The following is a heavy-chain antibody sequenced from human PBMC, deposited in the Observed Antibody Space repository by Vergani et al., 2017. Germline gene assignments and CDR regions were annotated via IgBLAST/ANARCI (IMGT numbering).Heavy chain of an antibody. V-gene: IGHV3-23*01. Sequence: EVQLLESGGGLVQPGGSLRLSCAASGFTFSSYAMSWVRQAPGKGLEWVSALSGSGGSTYYTDSVKARFTISRDNSKNTLYLQMNSLRAEDTAVYYCAKDSLDYYDSSGYYSHWGQGTLVTVSS. D-gene: IGHD3-22*01. CDR1: GFTFSSYA. CDR2: LSGSGGST. J-gene: IGHJ4*02. CDR3: AKDSLDYYDSSGYYSH.